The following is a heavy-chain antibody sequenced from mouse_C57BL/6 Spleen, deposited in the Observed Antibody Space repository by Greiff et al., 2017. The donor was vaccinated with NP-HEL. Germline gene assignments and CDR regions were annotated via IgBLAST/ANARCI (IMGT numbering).Heavy chain of an antibody. D-gene: IGHD1-1*01. Sequence: QVQLKQPGAELVKPGASVKLSCKASGYTFTSYWMHWVKQRPGRGLEWIGRIDPNSGGTKYNEKFKSKATLTVDKPSSTAYMQLSSLTSEDSAVYYCARTGSSLYYFDYWGQGTTLTVSS. J-gene: IGHJ2*01. CDR1: GYTFTSYW. CDR3: ARTGSSLYYFDY. V-gene: IGHV1-72*01. CDR2: IDPNSGGT.